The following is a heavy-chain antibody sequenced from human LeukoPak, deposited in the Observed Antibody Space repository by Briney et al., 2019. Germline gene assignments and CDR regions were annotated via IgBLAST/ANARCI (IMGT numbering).Heavy chain of an antibody. V-gene: IGHV5-51*01. CDR1: GYSFSSYW. Sequence: GESLKISCKGSGYSFSSYWIGRVRQMPGKGLEWMAIIYPDDSDTRYSPSFQGQVTISADKSISTAYLQWSSLKASDTAMYYCARHRKDIGFDSWGQGTLVTVSS. J-gene: IGHJ4*02. CDR3: ARHRKDIGFDS. CDR2: IYPDDSDT. D-gene: IGHD2-15*01.